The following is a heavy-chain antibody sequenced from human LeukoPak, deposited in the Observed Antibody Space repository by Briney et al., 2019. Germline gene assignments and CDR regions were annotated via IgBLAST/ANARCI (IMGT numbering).Heavy chain of an antibody. CDR3: ARFWSGYYSFDY. CDR1: GGSFSGYY. J-gene: IGHJ4*02. V-gene: IGHV4-34*01. CDR2: INHSGST. Sequence: SETLSLTCAVYGGSFSGYYWSWIRQPPGKGLEWIGEINHSGSTNYNPSLKSRVTISVGTSKNQFSLKLSSVTAADTAVYYCARFWSGYYSFDYWGQGTLVTVSS. D-gene: IGHD3-3*01.